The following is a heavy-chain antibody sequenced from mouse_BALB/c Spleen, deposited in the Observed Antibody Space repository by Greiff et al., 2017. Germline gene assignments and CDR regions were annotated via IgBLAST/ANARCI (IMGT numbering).Heavy chain of an antibody. CDR2: INPSNGGT. Sequence: QVQLKESGAELVKPGASVKLSCKASGYTFTSYYMYWVKQRPGQGLEWIGEINPSNGGTNFNEKFKSKATLTVDKSSSTAYMQLSSLTSEDSAVYYCTRERDYGSSYVWFAYWGQGTLVTVSA. V-gene: IGHV1S81*02. D-gene: IGHD1-1*01. J-gene: IGHJ3*01. CDR1: GYTFTSYY. CDR3: TRERDYGSSYVWFAY.